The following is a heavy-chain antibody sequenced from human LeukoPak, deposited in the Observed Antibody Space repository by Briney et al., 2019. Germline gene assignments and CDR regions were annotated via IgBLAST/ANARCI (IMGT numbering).Heavy chain of an antibody. J-gene: IGHJ4*02. D-gene: IGHD7-27*01. V-gene: IGHV3-7*05. CDR3: VRNWGYFDY. CDR1: GFIFRSYW. Sequence: GGSLRLSCAASGFIFRSYWMNRVRQAPGKGLEWVANIKEDGSEKYYVDSVKGRFTISRDNAKTSLYLQMNSLRGEDTAVYYCVRNWGYFDYWGQGTLVTVSS. CDR2: IKEDGSEK.